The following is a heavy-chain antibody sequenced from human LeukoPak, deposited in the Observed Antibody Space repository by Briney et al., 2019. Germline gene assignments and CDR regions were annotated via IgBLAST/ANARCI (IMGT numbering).Heavy chain of an antibody. Sequence: VASVKVSCKASGYTFTGYYMHWVRQAPGQGLEWMGWINPNSGGTNYAQMFQGRVTMTRDTSISTAYMELSRLRSDDTAVYYCAQGGYYSPGSRTNYWGQGTLVTVSS. CDR3: AQGGYYSPGSRTNY. J-gene: IGHJ4*02. CDR1: GYTFTGYY. CDR2: INPNSGGT. V-gene: IGHV1-2*02. D-gene: IGHD3-3*01.